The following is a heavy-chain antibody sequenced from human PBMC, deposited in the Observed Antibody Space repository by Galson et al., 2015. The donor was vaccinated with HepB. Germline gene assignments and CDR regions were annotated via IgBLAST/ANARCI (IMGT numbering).Heavy chain of an antibody. Sequence: SVKVSCKASGYTFTSYAMNWVRQAPGQGLEWMGWINTNTGNPTYAQGFTGRFVFSLDTSVSTAYLQISSLKAEDTAVYYFARGETYSSSWFRESDWFDPWGQGPRSPSPQ. D-gene: IGHD6-13*01. J-gene: IGHJ5*02. CDR3: ARGETYSSSWFRESDWFDP. CDR1: GYTFTSYA. V-gene: IGHV7-4-1*02. CDR2: INTNTGNP.